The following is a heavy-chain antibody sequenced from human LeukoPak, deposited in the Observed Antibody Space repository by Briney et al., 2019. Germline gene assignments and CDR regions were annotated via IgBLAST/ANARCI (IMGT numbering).Heavy chain of an antibody. D-gene: IGHD4-17*01. CDR1: GFTVSSNY. J-gene: IGHJ4*02. CDR3: AREGHDYGDYAYYFDY. V-gene: IGHV3-66*01. Sequence: GGSLRLSCAASGFTVSSNYMSWVRQAPWKGLEWVSVIYSGGSTYYADSVKGRFTISRDNSKNTLYLQMNSLRAEDTAVYYCAREGHDYGDYAYYFDYWGQGTLVTVSS. CDR2: IYSGGST.